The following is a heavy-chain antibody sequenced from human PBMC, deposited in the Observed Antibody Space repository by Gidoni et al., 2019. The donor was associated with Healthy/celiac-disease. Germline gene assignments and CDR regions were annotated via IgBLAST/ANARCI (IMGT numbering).Heavy chain of an antibody. CDR3: ARTPWLFYFDY. Sequence: QVQLVESGGGVVQPGRSMRLSCAASGFTCSSYGMHWVRQAPGKGLEWVAVIWYDGSNKYYADSVKGRFTISRDNSKNTLYLQMNSLRAEDTTVYYCARTPWLFYFDYWGQGTLVTVSS. V-gene: IGHV3-33*01. CDR1: GFTCSSYG. CDR2: IWYDGSNK. J-gene: IGHJ4*02. D-gene: IGHD5-12*01.